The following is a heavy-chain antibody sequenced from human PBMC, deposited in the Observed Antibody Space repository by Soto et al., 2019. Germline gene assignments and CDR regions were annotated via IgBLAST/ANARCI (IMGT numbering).Heavy chain of an antibody. CDR2: TSYDGNNK. Sequence: SLRLSCTGSGVTFGNYGMHWVLQAPGKGLEWVASTSYDGNNKYYADSLKGRFTISRDNSKKMVYLQMTSLGPEDTAVYYCAKGGGSARDFDYWGQGALVTVSS. CDR1: GVTFGNYG. V-gene: IGHV3-30*18. CDR3: AKGGGSARDFDY. D-gene: IGHD1-26*01. J-gene: IGHJ4*02.